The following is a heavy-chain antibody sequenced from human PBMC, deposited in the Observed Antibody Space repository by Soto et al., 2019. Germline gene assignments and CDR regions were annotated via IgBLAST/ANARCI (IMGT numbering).Heavy chain of an antibody. V-gene: IGHV1-18*01. D-gene: IGHD2-2*01. CDR2: ISAYNGNT. CDR3: ASFYCSSTSCHLARKDY. Sequence: QVPLVQSGAEVKKPGASVKVSCKASGYTFTSYGISWVRQAPGQGLEWMGWISAYNGNTNYAQKLQGRVTMTTDTSTSTAYMELRSLRSDDTAVYYCASFYCSSTSCHLARKDYWGQGTLVTVSS. CDR1: GYTFTSYG. J-gene: IGHJ4*02.